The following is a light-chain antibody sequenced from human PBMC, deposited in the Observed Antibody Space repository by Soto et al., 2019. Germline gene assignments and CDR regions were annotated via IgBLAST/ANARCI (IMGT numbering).Light chain of an antibody. CDR1: QSISTY. Sequence: IQMTQSPSSLSASVGDRVTITCRSSQSISTYLTWYQQKPGKAPNLLIYTASSLQSGVPSRFSGSGSGTDFTLTISSLQPEDFATYYCQQSYSTSWTFGQGTKLGIK. CDR2: TAS. J-gene: IGKJ2*02. CDR3: QQSYSTSWT. V-gene: IGKV1-39*01.